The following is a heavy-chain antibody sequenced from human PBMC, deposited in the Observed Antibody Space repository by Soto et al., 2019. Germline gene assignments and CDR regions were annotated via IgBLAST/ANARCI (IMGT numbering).Heavy chain of an antibody. CDR3: ARLKVFGMVYYGMDV. V-gene: IGHV4-39*01. Sequence: SETLSLTCTVSGGSISSSSYYWGWIRQPPGKGLEWIGSIYYSGSTYYNPSLKSRVTISVDTSKNQFSLKLSSVTAADTAVYYCARLKVFGMVYYGMDVWGQGTTVTVSS. CDR1: GGSISSSSYY. D-gene: IGHD3-10*01. CDR2: IYYSGST. J-gene: IGHJ6*02.